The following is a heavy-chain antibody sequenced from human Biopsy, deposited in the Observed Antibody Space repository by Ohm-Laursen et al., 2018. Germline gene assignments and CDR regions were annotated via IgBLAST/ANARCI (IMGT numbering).Heavy chain of an antibody. Sequence: PTQTLTLTCSFSGFSLSARGMCVSWIRQAPGKALEWLVRVGWDHYKDHSASLQTKLSISKDTSNDQVVLTVNNVDPADTATYYCARTPILIVSAGLVYRHRRHLQGMDVWGQGIAVTVS. J-gene: IGHJ6*02. CDR2: VGWDHYK. CDR3: ARTPILIVSAGLVYRHRRHLQGMDV. V-gene: IGHV2-70*11. D-gene: IGHD6-13*01. CDR1: GFSLSARGMC.